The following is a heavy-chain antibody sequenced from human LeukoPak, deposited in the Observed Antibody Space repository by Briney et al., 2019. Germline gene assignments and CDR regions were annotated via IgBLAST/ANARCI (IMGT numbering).Heavy chain of an antibody. J-gene: IGHJ4*02. V-gene: IGHV4-59*01. Sequence: SETLSLTCTVSGGSISSYYWSWIRQPPGKGLEGIGYIYYSGSTNYNPSLKSRVTISVDTSKNQFSLKLSSVTAADTAVYYCARGLVDTAMVFDYWGQGTLVTVSS. CDR3: ARGLVDTAMVFDY. D-gene: IGHD5-18*01. CDR2: IYYSGST. CDR1: GGSISSYY.